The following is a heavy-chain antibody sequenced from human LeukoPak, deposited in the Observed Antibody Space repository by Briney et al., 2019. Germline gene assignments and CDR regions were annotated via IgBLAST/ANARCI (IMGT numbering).Heavy chain of an antibody. D-gene: IGHD3-10*01. Sequence: GGSLRLSCAASGFTFSNFAMSWVRQAPGKGLEWVSAMSSVTYYAGSVKGRFTISRDDSKSTLFLQMNSLRAEDTAVYYCAKAFFSGSGGNHKHFDSWAREPWSPSPQ. J-gene: IGHJ4*02. CDR1: GFTFSNFA. V-gene: IGHV3-23*01. CDR2: MSSVT. CDR3: AKAFFSGSGGNHKHFDS.